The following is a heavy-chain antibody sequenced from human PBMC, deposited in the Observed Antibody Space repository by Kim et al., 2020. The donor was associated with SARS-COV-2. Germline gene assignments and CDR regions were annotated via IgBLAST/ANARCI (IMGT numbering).Heavy chain of an antibody. J-gene: IGHJ6*02. Sequence: DSVKGRFTISRDNSKSTLYLQMNSLRAEDTAVYYCARAPHYYDSSMGMDVWGQGTTVTVSS. D-gene: IGHD3-22*01. CDR3: ARAPHYYDSSMGMDV. V-gene: IGHV3-30*07.